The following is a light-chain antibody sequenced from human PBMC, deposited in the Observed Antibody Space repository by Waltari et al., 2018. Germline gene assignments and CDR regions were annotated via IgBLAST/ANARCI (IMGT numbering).Light chain of an antibody. CDR3: SSYTSSSTFNWV. Sequence: QSALTQPASVSGSPGQSITISCTGTSSDVGGYNYVSWYQQHPGKAPQLMIYDVSKRPSGVSNRFSGSKSGNTASLTISGLQAEDEADYYCSSYTSSSTFNWVFGGGTKLTVL. CDR1: SSDVGGYNY. V-gene: IGLV2-14*01. CDR2: DVS. J-gene: IGLJ3*02.